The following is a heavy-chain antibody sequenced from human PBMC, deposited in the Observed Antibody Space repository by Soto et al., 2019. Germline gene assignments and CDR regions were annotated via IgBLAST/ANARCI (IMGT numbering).Heavy chain of an antibody. J-gene: IGHJ4*02. CDR2: ISAHNGNT. CDR3: ARGRYGDY. D-gene: IGHD1-1*01. V-gene: IGHV1-18*01. CDR1: GYAFTTYG. Sequence: QVHLVQSGAEVKKPGASVKVSCKGSGYAFTTYGITWVRQAPGQGLEWMGWISAHNGNTNYAQKLQGRVTVTRDTCTSTAYMELRSLRSDDTAVYYCARGRYGDYWGQGDLVTVSS.